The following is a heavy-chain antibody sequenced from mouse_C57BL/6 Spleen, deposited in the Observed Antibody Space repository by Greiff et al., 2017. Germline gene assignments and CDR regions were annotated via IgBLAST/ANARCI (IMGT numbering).Heavy chain of an antibody. CDR1: GYTFTDYY. Sequence: DVQLQQSGPVLVKPGASVKMSCKASGYTFTDYYMNWVKQSHGKSLEWIGVINPYNGGTSYNQKFKGKATLTVDKSSSTAYMELNSLTSEDSAVYYCARGGVSFDYWGQGTTLTVSS. CDR3: ARGGVSFDY. J-gene: IGHJ2*01. V-gene: IGHV1-19*01. CDR2: INPYNGGT.